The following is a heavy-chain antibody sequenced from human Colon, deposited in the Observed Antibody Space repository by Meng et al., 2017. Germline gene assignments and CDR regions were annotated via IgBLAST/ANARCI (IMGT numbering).Heavy chain of an antibody. D-gene: IGHD6-19*01. V-gene: IGHV4-34*01. CDR2: INHSGST. CDR1: GGSFSGYY. CDR3: ARERLSSGWYGGRWFDP. Sequence: QGHRQQVGAGLLKPSETLSLTCAVYGGSFSGYYWSWIRQPPGKGLEWIGEINHSGSTNYNPSLKSRVTMSVDTSKNQFSLKLSSVTAADTAVYYCARERLSSGWYGGRWFDPWGQGTLVTVSS. J-gene: IGHJ5*02.